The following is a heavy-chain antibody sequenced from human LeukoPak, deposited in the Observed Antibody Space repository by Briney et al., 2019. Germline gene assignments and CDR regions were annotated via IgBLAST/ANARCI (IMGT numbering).Heavy chain of an antibody. J-gene: IGHJ5*02. V-gene: IGHV4-61*02. CDR1: GGSISSGSYY. D-gene: IGHD6-13*01. CDR3: ARDLRTSGPRQQLVLTWFDP. CDR2: IYTSGST. Sequence: ASETLSLTCTVSGGSISSGSYYWSWIRQPAGKGLERIGRIYTSGSTNYNTSLKSRVTISVDTSKNQSSLKLSSVTAADTAVYYCARDLRTSGPRQQLVLTWFDPWGQGTLVTVSS.